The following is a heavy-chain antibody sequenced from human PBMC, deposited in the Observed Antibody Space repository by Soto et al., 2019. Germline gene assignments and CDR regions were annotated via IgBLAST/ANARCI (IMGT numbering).Heavy chain of an antibody. D-gene: IGHD4-4*01. CDR2: INAGNGNT. CDR1: GYPFTSYA. CDR3: ALYDYSNNPPPGY. J-gene: IGHJ4*02. Sequence: ASVKVSCQASGYPFTSYAMHWVRQAPRQNLEWIEWINAGNGNTKYSQKFKGRDTITRDTTASTAYMELSSLRSEDTAVHYYALYDYSNNPPPGYWGQGTLDTSP. V-gene: IGHV1-3*01.